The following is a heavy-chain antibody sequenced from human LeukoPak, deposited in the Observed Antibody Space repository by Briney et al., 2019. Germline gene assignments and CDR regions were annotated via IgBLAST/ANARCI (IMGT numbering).Heavy chain of an antibody. V-gene: IGHV3-23*01. J-gene: IGHJ4*02. Sequence: GGSLRLSCAASGFTFSRHDLSWVRQAPGKGLEWVSSLSGSCYNTYYADSVKGRFTISRDNSKNTVYLQMNSLRAEDTAVYYCAKDPYGTRYFDYWGQGTLVTVSS. CDR2: LSGSCYNT. D-gene: IGHD2-2*01. CDR3: AKDPYGTRYFDY. CDR1: GFTFSRHD.